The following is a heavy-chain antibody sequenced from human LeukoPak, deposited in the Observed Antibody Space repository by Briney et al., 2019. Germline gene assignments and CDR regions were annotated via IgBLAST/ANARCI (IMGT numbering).Heavy chain of an antibody. J-gene: IGHJ4*02. V-gene: IGHV3-30*04. D-gene: IGHD3-22*01. CDR1: GFTFSSYA. CDR3: ARDHLLSKVHYYDSSGYPDY. CDR2: ISYDGSNK. Sequence: GGSLRLSCAASGFTFSSYAMHWVRQAPGKGLEWVAVISYDGSNKYYADSVKGRFTISGDNSKNTLYLQMNSLRAEDTAVYYCARDHLLSKVHYYDSSGYPDYWGQGTLVTVSS.